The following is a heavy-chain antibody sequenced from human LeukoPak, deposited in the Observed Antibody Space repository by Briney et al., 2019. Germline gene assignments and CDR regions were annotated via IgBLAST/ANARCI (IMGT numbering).Heavy chain of an antibody. J-gene: IGHJ4*02. Sequence: GRSLRLSCAASGFTFSSYAMHWVRQAPGKGLEWVAVISYDGSNKYHADSVKGRFTISRDNSKNTLYLQMNSLRAEDRAVYYCARDDGVGATGYWGQGTLVTVSS. V-gene: IGHV3-30-3*01. CDR2: ISYDGSNK. D-gene: IGHD1-26*01. CDR3: ARDDGVGATGY. CDR1: GFTFSSYA.